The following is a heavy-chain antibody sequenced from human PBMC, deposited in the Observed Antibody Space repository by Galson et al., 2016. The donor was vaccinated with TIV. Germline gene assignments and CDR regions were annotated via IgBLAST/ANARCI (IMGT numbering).Heavy chain of an antibody. J-gene: IGHJ6*02. D-gene: IGHD5-18*01. V-gene: IGHV1-69*13. CDR1: GGTFSTYV. Sequence: SVKVSCKASGGTFSTYVFNWVRLAPGQGLEWMGGIIPLFGTINYAQKFQGRVTITADESSTTVYMELNSLRSGDTAVYYCASDRNTALDTYHQYYGMDVWGQGTLVTVS. CDR3: ASDRNTALDTYHQYYGMDV. CDR2: IIPLFGTI.